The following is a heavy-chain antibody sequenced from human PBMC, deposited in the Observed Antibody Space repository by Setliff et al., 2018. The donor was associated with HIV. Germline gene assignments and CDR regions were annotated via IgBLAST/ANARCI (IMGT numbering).Heavy chain of an antibody. J-gene: IGHJ4*02. D-gene: IGHD7-27*01. Sequence: SETLSLSCAASGFTFSNAWMSWIRQHPGKGLEWIGYIYYSGSTYYNPSLKSRVTISVDTSKNQFSLKLSSVTAADTAVYYCAREYRTGEFDYWGQGTLVTVSS. V-gene: IGHV4-31*02. CDR3: AREYRTGEFDY. CDR2: IYYSGST. CDR1: GFTFSNAW.